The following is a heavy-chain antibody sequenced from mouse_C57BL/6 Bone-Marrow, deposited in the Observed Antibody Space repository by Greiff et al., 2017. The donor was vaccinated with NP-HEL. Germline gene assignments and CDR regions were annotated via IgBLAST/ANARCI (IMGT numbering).Heavy chain of an antibody. CDR2: IDPSDSYT. J-gene: IGHJ3*01. CDR1: GYTFTSYW. Sequence: QVQLQQPGAELVRPGTSVKLSCKASGYTFTSYWMHWVKQRPGQGLEWIGVIDPSDSYTNYNQKFKGKATFTVDTSSSTAYMQLSSLTSEDSAVYDCARVSTMVKWFAYWGQGTLVTVSA. D-gene: IGHD2-2*01. CDR3: ARVSTMVKWFAY. V-gene: IGHV1-59*01.